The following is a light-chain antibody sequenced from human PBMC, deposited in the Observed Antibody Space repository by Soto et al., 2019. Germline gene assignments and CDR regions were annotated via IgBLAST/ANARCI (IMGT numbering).Light chain of an antibody. CDR3: QSSDSSLSGWVV. V-gene: IGLV1-40*01. CDR2: GNS. J-gene: IGLJ2*01. Sequence: QSVLTQPPSVSGAPGQRVTISCTGSSSNIGGGYDVHWYQQLPGTAPKLLIYGNSNRPSGVPDRFSGSKSGTSASLAITGLQAEDEADYYCQSSDSSLSGWVVFGGGTKLTVL. CDR1: SSNIGGGYD.